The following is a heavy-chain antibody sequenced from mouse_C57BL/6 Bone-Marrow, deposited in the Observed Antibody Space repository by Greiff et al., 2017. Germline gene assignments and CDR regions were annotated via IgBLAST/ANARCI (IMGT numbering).Heavy chain of an antibody. CDR3: ARSRGYAMDY. Sequence: VQLQQSGAELVRPGTSVKVSCKASGYAFTNYLIEWVKQRPGQGLEWIGVFNPGSGGTNYNEKFKGKATLTADKSSSTAYMQLSSLTSEDSAVYFCARSRGYAMDYWGQGTSVTVSS. CDR1: GYAFTNYL. CDR2: FNPGSGGT. V-gene: IGHV1-54*01. J-gene: IGHJ4*01.